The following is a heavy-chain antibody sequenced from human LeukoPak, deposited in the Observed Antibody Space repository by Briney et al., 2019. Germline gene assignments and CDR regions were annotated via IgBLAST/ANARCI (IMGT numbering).Heavy chain of an antibody. J-gene: IGHJ4*02. D-gene: IGHD6-6*01. CDR2: ISASGGST. CDR3: AKKRALGEVEYSSSYFDY. V-gene: IGHV3-23*01. Sequence: GGSLRLSCAASGFTFNNYAMSWVRQAPGKGLEWVSDISASGGSTDYADSVKGRFTISRDNSKNTLYLQMNSLRAEDTAAYYCAKKRALGEVEYSSSYFDYWGQGTLVTVSP. CDR1: GFTFNNYA.